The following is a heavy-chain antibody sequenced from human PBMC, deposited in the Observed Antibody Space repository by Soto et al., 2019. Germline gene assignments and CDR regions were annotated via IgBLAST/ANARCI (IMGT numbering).Heavy chain of an antibody. D-gene: IGHD6-6*01. V-gene: IGHV3-30*18. CDR2: ISYDGSNK. Sequence: GGSLRLSCAASGFTFSSYGMHWVRQAPGKGLEWVAVISYDGSNKYYADSVKGRFTISRDNSKNTLYLQMNSLRAEDTAVYYCAKEPIAARPDYYYYGMDVWGQGTTVTVSS. J-gene: IGHJ6*02. CDR1: GFTFSSYG. CDR3: AKEPIAARPDYYYYGMDV.